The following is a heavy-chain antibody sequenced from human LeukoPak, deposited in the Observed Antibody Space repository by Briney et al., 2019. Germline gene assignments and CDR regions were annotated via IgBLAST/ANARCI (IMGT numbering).Heavy chain of an antibody. Sequence: GGSLRLSCAASGFTFSSYSMSWVRQAPGKGLEYASAISNNGGSTYYADSVKGRFTISRDNPKNTLYLQMGSLRAEDMAVYYCARSRITMIISDAFDIWGQGTMVTVSS. CDR2: ISNNGGST. CDR1: GFTFSSYS. CDR3: ARSRITMIISDAFDI. J-gene: IGHJ3*02. D-gene: IGHD3-22*01. V-gene: IGHV3-64*02.